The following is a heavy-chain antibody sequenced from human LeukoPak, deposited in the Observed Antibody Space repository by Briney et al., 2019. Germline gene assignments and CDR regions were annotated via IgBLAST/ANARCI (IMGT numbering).Heavy chain of an antibody. Sequence: LQTLSLTCTVSGGSISSGGYYCTWIRQPPGKGLEWIGEINHSGSANYNPSLKSRVTISLDTSKNQFSLKLSSVTAADTAVYYCARGQGTVTTHWGQGTLVTVSS. V-gene: IGHV4-30-2*01. CDR1: GGSISSGGYY. CDR2: INHSGSA. D-gene: IGHD4-17*01. CDR3: ARGQGTVTTH. J-gene: IGHJ4*02.